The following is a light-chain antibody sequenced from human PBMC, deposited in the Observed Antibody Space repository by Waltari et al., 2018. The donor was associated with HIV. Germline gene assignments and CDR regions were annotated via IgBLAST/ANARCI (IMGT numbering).Light chain of an antibody. CDR3: CSYAGSSTLI. J-gene: IGLJ2*01. V-gene: IGLV2-23*02. CDR2: EVS. CDR1: SSDVGSYNL. Sequence: QSALTQPASVSGSPGQSITISCTGTSSDVGSYNLVSWYQQNPDKAPKLMIYEVSKRPSGVSNRVSGSKSGNTASLTISGLQAEDEAAYYCCSYAGSSTLIFGGGTKLTVL.